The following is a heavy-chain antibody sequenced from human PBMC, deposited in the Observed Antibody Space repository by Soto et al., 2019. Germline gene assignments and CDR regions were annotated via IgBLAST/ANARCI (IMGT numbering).Heavy chain of an antibody. CDR1: GYTFTSYY. V-gene: IGHV1-46*01. CDR2: INPSGGST. J-gene: IGHJ4*02. D-gene: IGHD4-17*01. CDR3: ASGAHDYGDYVLDY. Sequence: GAVVKVSFKASGYTFTSYYMHCVRQAPGQGLEWMGIINPSGGSTSYAQKFQGRVTMTRDTSTSTVYMELSSLRSEDTAVYYCASGAHDYGDYVLDYWGQGTLVTVSS.